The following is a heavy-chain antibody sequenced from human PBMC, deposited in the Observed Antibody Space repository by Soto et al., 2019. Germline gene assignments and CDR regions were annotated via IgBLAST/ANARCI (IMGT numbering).Heavy chain of an antibody. Sequence: PGGSLRLSCAASGFTFSNAWMSWVRQAPGKGLEWVGRIKSKTVGGTTDYAAPVKGRFTISRDDSKNTLYLQMNSLKTEDTAVYYCTTHYGSGRRFVDYWGQGTLVTVSS. CDR3: TTHYGSGRRFVDY. D-gene: IGHD3-10*01. CDR2: IKSKTVGGTT. V-gene: IGHV3-15*01. CDR1: GFTFSNAW. J-gene: IGHJ4*02.